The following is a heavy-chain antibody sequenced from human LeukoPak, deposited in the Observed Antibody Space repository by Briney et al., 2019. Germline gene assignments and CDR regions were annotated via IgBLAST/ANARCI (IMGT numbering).Heavy chain of an antibody. CDR3: ARSFPRILVVIAAGYYYGMDV. V-gene: IGHV1-8*01. D-gene: IGHD2-21*01. J-gene: IGHJ6*02. CDR1: GYTFTSYD. CDR2: MNPNSGNT. Sequence: VASVKVSCKASGYTFTSYDINWVRQATGQGLEWMGWMNPNSGNTGYAQKFQGRVTMTRNTSISTAYMELSSLRSEDTAVYYCARSFPRILVVIAAGYYYGMDVWGQGTTVTVSS.